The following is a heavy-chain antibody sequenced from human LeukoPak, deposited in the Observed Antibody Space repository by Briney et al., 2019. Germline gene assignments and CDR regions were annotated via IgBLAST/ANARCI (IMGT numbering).Heavy chain of an antibody. CDR2: INWNGGST. J-gene: IGHJ4*02. Sequence: GGSLRLSCAASGFTFDDYGMSWVRQAPGKGLEWVSGINWNGGSTGYADSVKGRFTISRDNAKNSLYLQMNSLRAEDTALYYCARVITIFGVVRYFDYWGQGTLATVSS. V-gene: IGHV3-20*04. D-gene: IGHD3-3*01. CDR1: GFTFDDYG. CDR3: ARVITIFGVVRYFDY.